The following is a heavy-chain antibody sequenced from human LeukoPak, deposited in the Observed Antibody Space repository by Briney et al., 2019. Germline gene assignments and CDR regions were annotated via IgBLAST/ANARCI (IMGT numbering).Heavy chain of an antibody. J-gene: IGHJ3*02. CDR2: IYQSRTT. Sequence: SQTLSLTCTVSGGSISSGGYYWSWIRQPPVKGLEWLAYIYQSRTTYHNPSLQSRATISLDRSKNHFSLKLSSVTAADTAVYYCARHSAHSSTNDAFDIWGQGTMVTVSS. V-gene: IGHV4-30-2*01. D-gene: IGHD6-13*01. CDR1: GGSISSGGYY. CDR3: ARHSAHSSTNDAFDI.